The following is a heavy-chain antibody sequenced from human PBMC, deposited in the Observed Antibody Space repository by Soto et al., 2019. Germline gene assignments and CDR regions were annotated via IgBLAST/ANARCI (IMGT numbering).Heavy chain of an antibody. D-gene: IGHD5-18*01. CDR2: VIPLFDTA. CDR1: GGIFTNNA. CDR3: ATGGHNDGYNFYHGMDV. Sequence: QVQVVQSGAEVNKPGSSVKVSCKVSGGIFTNNAISWVRQAPGQGLEWLGGVIPLFDTAYYAQIFLGRLRISADGATTTAYMELSGLTSPDTPVYFCATGGHNDGYNFYHGMDVWAQGTTVTVS. V-gene: IGHV1-69*01. J-gene: IGHJ6*02.